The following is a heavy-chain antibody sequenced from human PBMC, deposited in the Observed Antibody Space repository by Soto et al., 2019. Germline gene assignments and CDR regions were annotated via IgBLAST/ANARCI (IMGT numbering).Heavy chain of an antibody. CDR1: EFMFTRYS. J-gene: IGHJ6*02. CDR3: ARDLGIFVGMDV. CDR2: ISSSGSNV. V-gene: IGHV3-48*02. Sequence: QLVESGGGLVQPGASLRHSCVASEFMFTRYSMNWVRQAPGKGLEWVAYISSSGSNVYYANSMRGRLTISRDNVKNLVYLQMNSLRDEDTAIYYCARDLGIFVGMDVWGQGTTVTVS. D-gene: IGHD1-26*01.